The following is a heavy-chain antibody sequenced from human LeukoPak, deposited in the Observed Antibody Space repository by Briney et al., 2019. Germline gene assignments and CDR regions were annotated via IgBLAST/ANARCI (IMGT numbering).Heavy chain of an antibody. D-gene: IGHD6-13*01. J-gene: IGHJ4*02. V-gene: IGHV4-4*07. CDR1: GGSISSYY. Sequence: SETLSLTCTVSGGSISSYYWSWIRQPAGKGLEWIGHIYNSGSINYNPSLKGRVTMSVATSKNQFSLHLSSVTAADTAVYYCARSAFLVTAPGLYYFDYWGQGTLVAVSS. CDR3: ARSAFLVTAPGLYYFDY. CDR2: IYNSGSI.